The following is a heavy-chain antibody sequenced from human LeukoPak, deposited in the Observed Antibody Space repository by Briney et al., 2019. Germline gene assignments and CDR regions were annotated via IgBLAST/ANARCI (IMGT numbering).Heavy chain of an antibody. CDR1: GGSFSGYY. CDR3: ARARPVKTRIVLVVYASFDY. Sequence: SETLSLTCAVSGGSFSGYYWSWIRQPPGKGLEWIGEINHSGSTNYNPSLKSRVTISVDTSKNQFSLKLSPVTAADTAVYYCARARPVKTRIVLVVYASFDYWGQGTLVTVSS. D-gene: IGHD2-8*02. V-gene: IGHV4-34*01. J-gene: IGHJ4*02. CDR2: INHSGST.